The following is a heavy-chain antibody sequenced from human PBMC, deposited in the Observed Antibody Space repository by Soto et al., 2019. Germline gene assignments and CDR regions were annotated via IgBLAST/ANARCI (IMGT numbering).Heavy chain of an antibody. V-gene: IGHV4-39*01. CDR1: GGSVSSSSYY. CDR2: VYYSGST. Sequence: SETLSLTCTVSGGSVSSSSYYWGWVRQPPGKGLEWIGSVYYSGSTYYNPSLESRVTISVDKSKNQFSLKLMSLSAADTVFFYWGRGGGRPTISYFFDYGG. CDR3: GRGGGRPTISYFFDY. D-gene: IGHD3-16*01. J-gene: IGHJ4*01.